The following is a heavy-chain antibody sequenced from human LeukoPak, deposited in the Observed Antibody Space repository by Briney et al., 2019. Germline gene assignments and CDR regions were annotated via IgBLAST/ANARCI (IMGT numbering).Heavy chain of an antibody. CDR2: VSGYNHNT. D-gene: IGHD1-26*01. CDR3: ARGGGRDSGRENDY. V-gene: IGHV1-18*01. CDR1: GYTFTRYG. J-gene: IGHJ4*02. Sequence: ASVKVSCKASGYTFTRYGVSWVRQAPGQGLEWVGWVSGYNHNTNYAHKLQGRVTMTTDTSTSTAYMELRSLTSDDTAMYYCARGGGRDSGRENDYWGQGTLVTVS.